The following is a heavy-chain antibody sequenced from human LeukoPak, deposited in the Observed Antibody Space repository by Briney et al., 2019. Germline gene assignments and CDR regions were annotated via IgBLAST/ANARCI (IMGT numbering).Heavy chain of an antibody. V-gene: IGHV3-21*01. CDR1: GFTFSSYS. Sequence: GGSLRLSCAASGFTFSSYSMNCVRQAPGKGLEWVSSISSSSSYIFYADSVKGRFPISRDNAKNSLYLQMNSLRAEDTAVYYCARDRGGITMVRESSQHYWGQGTLVTVSS. J-gene: IGHJ4*02. CDR2: ISSSSSYI. D-gene: IGHD3-10*01. CDR3: ARDRGGITMVRESSQHY.